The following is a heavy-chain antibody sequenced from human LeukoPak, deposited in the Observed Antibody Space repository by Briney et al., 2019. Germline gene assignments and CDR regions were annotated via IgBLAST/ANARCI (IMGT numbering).Heavy chain of an antibody. V-gene: IGHV1-8*03. CDR2: MNPNSGNT. Sequence: ASVKVSCKASGYTFTSYDINWVRQATGQGLEWMGWMNPNSGNTGYAQKFQGRVTITRNTSISTGYMELSSLRSEDTAVYYCARETTVASFDYWGQGTLVTVSS. CDR1: GYTFTSYD. J-gene: IGHJ4*02. D-gene: IGHD4-23*01. CDR3: ARETTVASFDY.